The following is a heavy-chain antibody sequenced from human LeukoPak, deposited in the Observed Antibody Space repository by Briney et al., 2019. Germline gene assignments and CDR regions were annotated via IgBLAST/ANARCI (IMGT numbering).Heavy chain of an antibody. CDR3: AKNRGAGSHYYYHMNV. CDR1: GFTFSAFN. J-gene: IGHJ6*03. V-gene: IGHV3-30*18. CDR2: ISHDGRNK. D-gene: IGHD1-26*01. Sequence: GGSLRLSCAAAGFTFSAFNIHWVRQAPGEGLEGVAVISHDGRNKYFADSVKGRFTISRDNARNSLFLQMNSLRVEDTAVYYCAKNRGAGSHYYYHMNVWGKGTTVTVSS.